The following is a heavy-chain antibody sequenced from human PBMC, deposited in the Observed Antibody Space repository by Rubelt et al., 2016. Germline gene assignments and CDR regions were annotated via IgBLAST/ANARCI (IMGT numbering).Heavy chain of an antibody. CDR3: ARGASPWYYGTNDYYHY. V-gene: IGHV4-34*02. CDR1: GGSFSGYS. CDR2: VNHAAVT. J-gene: IGHJ4*02. Sequence: QVQLQQWGEGLLKPSETLSLTCVVSGGSFSGYSWSWVRQPPEKGLEWIGDVNHAAVTVYSPSLKSRVPISLDTSKNHLSLRLDSVTAADTAVYYCARGASPWYYGTNDYYHYWGPGSQVVVSS. D-gene: IGHD3-10*01.